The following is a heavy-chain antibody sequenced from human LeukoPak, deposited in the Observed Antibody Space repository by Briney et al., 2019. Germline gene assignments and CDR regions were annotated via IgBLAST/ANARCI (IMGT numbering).Heavy chain of an antibody. V-gene: IGHV3-74*01. D-gene: IGHD2-8*02. CDR1: GFTFSSYW. J-gene: IGHJ4*02. CDR2: TNSDGSST. CDR3: ARALLASSDY. Sequence: GGSLRLSCAASGFTFSSYWMHWVRQAPGKGLVWVSRTNSDGSSTSYADSVKGRFTISRDNAKNTLYLQMNSLRAEDTAVYYCARALLASSDYWGQGTLVTVSS.